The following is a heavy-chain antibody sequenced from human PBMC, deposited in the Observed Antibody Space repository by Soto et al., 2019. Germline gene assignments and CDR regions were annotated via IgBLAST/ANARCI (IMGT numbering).Heavy chain of an antibody. CDR1: GFTFSSYA. CDR3: AKGKSTGDIDWFDP. J-gene: IGHJ5*02. Sequence: GGSLRLSCAASGFTFSSYAMAWVRQVPGKGLEWVSTLIGGHYGTAYSYSVKGRFTVSRDNSKNCLYLQMNSLGVEDTTMYFCAKGKSTGDIDWFDPWGQGSLVTVSS. D-gene: IGHD3-10*01. V-gene: IGHV3-23*01. CDR2: LIGGHYGT.